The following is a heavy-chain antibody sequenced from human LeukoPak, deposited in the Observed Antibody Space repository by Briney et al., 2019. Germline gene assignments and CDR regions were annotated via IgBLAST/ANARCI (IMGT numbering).Heavy chain of an antibody. J-gene: IGHJ6*03. CDR1: GGSISSYY. CDR2: IYYSGST. CDR3: ARAAGPYYYYYMDV. V-gene: IGHV4-59*01. Sequence: PSETLSLTCTVSGGSISSYYWSWIRQPAGKGLEWIGYIYYSGSTNYNPSLKSRVTISVDTSKNQFSLKLSSVTAADTAVYYCARAAGPYYYYYMDVWGKGTTVTVSS. D-gene: IGHD6-19*01.